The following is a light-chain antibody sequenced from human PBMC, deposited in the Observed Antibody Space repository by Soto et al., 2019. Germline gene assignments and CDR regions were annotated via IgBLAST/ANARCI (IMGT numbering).Light chain of an antibody. CDR3: QQQGT. V-gene: IGKV3-20*01. CDR2: TAS. CDR1: RSLSSSY. J-gene: IGKJ2*01. Sequence: EIVLTQSAGTLSLSPGERATLSCRASRSLSSSYVVWYQQKPGQAPRLLIYTASRRATGIPDRFSGSGSATEYTLTISILEPEDFAVYYCQQQGTFGQGTKLEIK.